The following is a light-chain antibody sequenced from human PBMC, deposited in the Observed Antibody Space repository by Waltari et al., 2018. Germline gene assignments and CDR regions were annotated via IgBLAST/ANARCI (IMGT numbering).Light chain of an antibody. V-gene: IGLV8-61*01. CDR2: KAN. CDR1: SGSLPTPSY. J-gene: IGLJ3*02. CDR3: ALYMGSGIWV. Sequence: QTVVTQEPSLSVSPGGTVPLTCAFSSGSLPTPSYATWYQQTPGQAPRTPVYKANARSSGVPDRFSGSILGNTAALTITGAQADDESDYYCALYMGSGIWVFGGGTRLTVL.